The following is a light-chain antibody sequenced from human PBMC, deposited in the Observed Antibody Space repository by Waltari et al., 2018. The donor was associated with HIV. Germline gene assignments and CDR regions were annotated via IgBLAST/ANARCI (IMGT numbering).Light chain of an antibody. CDR2: KDD. J-gene: IGLJ3*02. CDR1: ALPKKF. CDR3: QSTDNSGTYVV. Sequence: YELTQPPSVSVPPGQTARIISSADALPKKFLYWYQQQPGQAPIMVIYKDDERPSGIPERFSGSSSGTTATLTISGVQAEDEADYHCQSTDNSGTYVVFGGGTKLTVV. V-gene: IGLV3-25*03.